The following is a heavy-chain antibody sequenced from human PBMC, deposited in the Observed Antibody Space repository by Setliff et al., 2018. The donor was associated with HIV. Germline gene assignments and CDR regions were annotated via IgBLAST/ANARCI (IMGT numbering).Heavy chain of an antibody. V-gene: IGHV4-39*07. CDR3: TRDLWGDDYYYNNMDV. CDR1: GGSISSTTYW. CDR2: ITYSGSA. D-gene: IGHD2-21*02. Sequence: SETLSLTCTVSGGSISSTTYWWGWIRQPPGKGLEWIGYITYSGSAYYNPSLRSRVTMSVDTSKNQFSLKVTSVTAADTAVYYCTRDLWGDDYYYNNMDVWGKGTTVTVSS. J-gene: IGHJ6*03.